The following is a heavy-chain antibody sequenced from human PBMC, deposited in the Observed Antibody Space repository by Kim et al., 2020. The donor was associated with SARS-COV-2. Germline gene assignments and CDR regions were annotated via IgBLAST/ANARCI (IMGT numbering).Heavy chain of an antibody. CDR3: ARSVVADAFDI. Sequence: YDNPSLQSRVTLSVDTSKNQFSLKLSSVTAADTAVYYCARSVVADAFDIWGQGTMVTVSS. J-gene: IGHJ3*02. V-gene: IGHV4-39*07. D-gene: IGHD5-12*01.